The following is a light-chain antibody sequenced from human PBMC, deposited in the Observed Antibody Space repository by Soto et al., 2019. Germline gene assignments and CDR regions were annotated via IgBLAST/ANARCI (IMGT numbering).Light chain of an antibody. J-gene: IGKJ1*01. Sequence: DIQMTQSPSTLSASVVDRVTITCRASQSISSWLAWYQQKPGKAPKLLIYKSSSLESGVPSRFSGSGSGTDFTLTISCLQSEDFATYYCQQYYSYPRTFGQGTKVDNK. CDR3: QQYYSYPRT. V-gene: IGKV1-5*03. CDR1: QSISSW. CDR2: KSS.